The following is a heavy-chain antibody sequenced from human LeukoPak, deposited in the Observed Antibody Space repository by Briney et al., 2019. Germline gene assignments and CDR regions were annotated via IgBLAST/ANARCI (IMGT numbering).Heavy chain of an antibody. D-gene: IGHD2-21*02. CDR3: ASNIVVVTATYFDY. J-gene: IGHJ4*02. Sequence: SVTVSCTASGGTFSIYAISWVRQALGQGLEWMGGIIPIFGTANYAQKFQGRVTITADESTSTAYMELSSLRSEDTAVYYCASNIVVVTATYFDYWGQGTLVTVSS. CDR1: GGTFSIYA. CDR2: IIPIFGTA. V-gene: IGHV1-69*13.